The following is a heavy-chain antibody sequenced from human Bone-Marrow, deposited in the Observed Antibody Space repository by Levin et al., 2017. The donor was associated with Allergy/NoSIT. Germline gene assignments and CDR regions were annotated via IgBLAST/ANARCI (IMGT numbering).Heavy chain of an antibody. Sequence: ASVKVSCKVSGYTFTGYYLHWVRLAPGKGLEWMGRINPTSGGTNYAQNFQGRVTMTRDTSITTVYMELSSLTSDDTGVYYCAKLRFLEWSNGMDLWGQGTTVIVSS. V-gene: IGHV1-2*02. J-gene: IGHJ6*02. CDR1: GYTFTGYY. CDR3: AKLRFLEWSNGMDL. D-gene: IGHD3-3*01. CDR2: INPTSGGT.